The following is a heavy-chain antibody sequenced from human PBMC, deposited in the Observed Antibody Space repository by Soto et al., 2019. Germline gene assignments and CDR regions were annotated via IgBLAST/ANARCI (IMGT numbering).Heavy chain of an antibody. CDR3: AKDPTKYYYDSSGPTNY. V-gene: IGHV3-30*18. J-gene: IGHJ4*02. D-gene: IGHD3-22*01. CDR2: ISYDGSNK. Sequence: GGSLRLSCAASGFTFSSYGMHWVRQAPGKGLEWVAVISYDGSNKYYADSVKGRFTISRDNSKNTLYLQMNSLRAEDTAVYYCAKDPTKYYYDSSGPTNYWGQGTLVTVSS. CDR1: GFTFSSYG.